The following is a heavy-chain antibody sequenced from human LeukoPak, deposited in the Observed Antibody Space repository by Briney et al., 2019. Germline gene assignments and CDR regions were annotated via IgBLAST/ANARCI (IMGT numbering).Heavy chain of an antibody. Sequence: GGSLRPSCTASGFTFGDFAMNWVRQAPGKGLEWVGFIRSKAYRGTTGYAASVKGRFTISRDDSKNIAYLQMNSLETEDTAVYFCTRSFRNISPYYYFDYWGQGTLVTVSS. CDR3: TRSFRNISPYYYFDY. D-gene: IGHD2/OR15-2a*01. CDR2: IRSKAYRGTT. J-gene: IGHJ4*02. V-gene: IGHV3-49*04. CDR1: GFTFGDFA.